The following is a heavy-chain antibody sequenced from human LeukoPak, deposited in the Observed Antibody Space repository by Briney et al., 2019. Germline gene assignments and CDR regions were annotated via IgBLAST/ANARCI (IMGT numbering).Heavy chain of an antibody. V-gene: IGHV3-21*01. Sequence: GGSLRLSCAASGFTFSNYNMNWVRQAPGKGLEWVSSISSSSSYIYYADSVKGRFTISRDNAKNSLSPQMNSLRAEDTAVYYCAREDFGHDYWGQGTLVTVSS. CDR3: AREDFGHDY. CDR2: ISSSSSYI. D-gene: IGHD3-3*01. CDR1: GFTFSNYN. J-gene: IGHJ4*02.